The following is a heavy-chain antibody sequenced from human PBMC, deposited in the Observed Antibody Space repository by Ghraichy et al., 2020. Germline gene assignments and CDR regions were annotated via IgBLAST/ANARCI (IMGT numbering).Heavy chain of an antibody. CDR3: ARGINWFDP. CDR2: ITTKSGNT. V-gene: IGHV1-18*03. J-gene: IGHJ5*02. Sequence: WITTKSGNTQYGWKFQGRVTMTTDTSTSTAYMELRSLRSDDMAVYYCARGINWFDPWGQGTLVPVSS.